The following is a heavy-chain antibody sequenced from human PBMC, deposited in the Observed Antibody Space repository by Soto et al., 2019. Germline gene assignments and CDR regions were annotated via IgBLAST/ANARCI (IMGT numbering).Heavy chain of an antibody. Sequence: SETLSLTCTVSGGSISSYYWSWIRQPPGKGLEWIGYIYYSGSTNYNPSLKSRVTISVDTSKNQFSLKLSSVTAADTAVYYCTRTSKYYDYVWGSYRPFNWFDPWGQGTLVTVSS. D-gene: IGHD3-16*02. J-gene: IGHJ5*02. CDR2: IYYSGST. CDR3: TRTSKYYDYVWGSYRPFNWFDP. CDR1: GGSISSYY. V-gene: IGHV4-59*01.